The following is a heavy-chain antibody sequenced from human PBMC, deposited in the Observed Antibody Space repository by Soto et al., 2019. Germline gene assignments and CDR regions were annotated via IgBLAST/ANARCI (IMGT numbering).Heavy chain of an antibody. D-gene: IGHD3-10*02. J-gene: IGHJ3*01. CDR1: GGSVSSGSYY. CDR2: NYYSGST. Sequence: QVQLQESGPGLVKPSETLSLTCTVSGGSVSSGSYYWSWIRQPPGKGLEWIGYNYYSGSTNYNPSLESRVTISVDTSKNQFSLKLSSVTAADTAVDYCARESVWDYDRWGQGTMVTVSS. CDR3: ARESVWDYDR. V-gene: IGHV4-61*01.